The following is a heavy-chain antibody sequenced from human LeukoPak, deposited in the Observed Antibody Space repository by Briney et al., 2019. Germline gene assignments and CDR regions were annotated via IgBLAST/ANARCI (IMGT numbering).Heavy chain of an antibody. J-gene: IGHJ6*03. CDR3: ARGRAYSSSWYSGPRYYYYYMDV. CDR2: INHSGST. D-gene: IGHD6-13*01. CDR1: GGSFSGYY. Sequence: SETLSLTCAVYGGSFSGYYWSWIRQPPGKGLEWIGEINHSGSTNYNPSLKSRVTISVDTSKNQFSLKLSSVPAADTAVYYCARGRAYSSSWYSGPRYYYYYMDVWGKGTTVTVSS. V-gene: IGHV4-34*01.